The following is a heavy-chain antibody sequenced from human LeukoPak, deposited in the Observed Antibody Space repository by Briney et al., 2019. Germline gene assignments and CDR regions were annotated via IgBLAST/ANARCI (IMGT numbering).Heavy chain of an antibody. Sequence: SETLSLTCTVSGGSISTYYWSWIRQPPGKGLEWIGYIYYSGSTNYNPSLKSRVTISVDTSKNQFSLKLSSVTAADTAVYYCARDSRSYYASSGYYGTSDYWGQGTLVTVSS. J-gene: IGHJ4*02. V-gene: IGHV4-59*01. CDR2: IYYSGST. CDR3: ARDSRSYYASSGYYGTSDY. CDR1: GGSISTYY. D-gene: IGHD3-22*01.